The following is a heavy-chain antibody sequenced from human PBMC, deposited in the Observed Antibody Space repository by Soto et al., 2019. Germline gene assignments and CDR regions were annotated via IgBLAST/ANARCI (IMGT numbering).Heavy chain of an antibody. V-gene: IGHV2-5*02. J-gene: IGHJ4*02. D-gene: IGHD5-12*01. CDR2: IYWDDDK. Sequence: QITLKESGPTLVRPPQTLTLTCTFSGFSLTSGVGVGWIRQPPGKALEWLALIYWDDDKRYSPSLKNRLTITTDTSKNQVVLTMTNGGPVDTATYFCAHIDPEIVTVGGHGGFDYWGQGTLVTVSS. CDR1: GFSLTSGVG. CDR3: AHIDPEIVTVGGHGGFDY.